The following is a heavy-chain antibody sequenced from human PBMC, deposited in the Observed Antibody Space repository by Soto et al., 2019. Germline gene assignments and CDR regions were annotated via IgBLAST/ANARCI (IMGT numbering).Heavy chain of an antibody. D-gene: IGHD3-10*01. V-gene: IGHV1-18*01. Sequence: ASVKVSCKASGYTFTSYGISWVRQAPGQGLEWMGWISAYNGNTNYAQKFQGRVTITADESTSTAYMELSSLRSEDTAVYYCARIANYYGSGSYYSYYYYGMDVWGQGTTVTVSS. J-gene: IGHJ6*02. CDR3: ARIANYYGSGSYYSYYYYGMDV. CDR1: GYTFTSYG. CDR2: ISAYNGNT.